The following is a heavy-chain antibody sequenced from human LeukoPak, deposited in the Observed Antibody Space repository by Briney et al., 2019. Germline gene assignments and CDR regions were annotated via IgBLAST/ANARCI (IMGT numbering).Heavy chain of an antibody. D-gene: IGHD5-18*01. J-gene: IGHJ4*02. CDR2: IYHSGST. CDR1: GGSISSSNW. V-gene: IGHV4-4*02. CDR3: AGVDTAMAEPDY. Sequence: PLETLSLTCAVSGGSISSSNWWSWVRQPPGKGLEWIGEIYHSGSTNYNPSLKSRVTISVDTSKNQFSLKLSSVTAADTAVYYCAGVDTAMAEPDYWGQGTLVTVSS.